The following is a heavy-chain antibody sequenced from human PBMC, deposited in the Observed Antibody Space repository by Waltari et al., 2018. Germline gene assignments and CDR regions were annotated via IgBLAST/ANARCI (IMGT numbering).Heavy chain of an antibody. CDR2: ISYDGSNK. J-gene: IGHJ4*02. CDR3: AKEKPRHDSSSWSHFDY. Sequence: QVQLVESGGGVVQPGRSLRLSCAASGFTFSSYGMHWVRQAPGKGLEWVAVISYDGSNKYYEESVKGRFTISRDNSKNTLYLQMNSLRAEDTAVYYCAKEKPRHDSSSWSHFDYWGQGTLVTVSS. V-gene: IGHV3-30*18. CDR1: GFTFSSYG. D-gene: IGHD6-13*01.